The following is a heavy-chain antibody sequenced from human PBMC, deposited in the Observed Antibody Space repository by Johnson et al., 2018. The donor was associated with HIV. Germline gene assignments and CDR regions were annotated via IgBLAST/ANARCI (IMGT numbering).Heavy chain of an antibody. CDR3: AKVIAARRPAGAFDI. D-gene: IGHD6-6*01. V-gene: IGHV3-13*01. CDR1: GFTFSNYD. Sequence: EVQLVESGGGLVQPGGSLRLSCAASGFTFSNYDMHWVRQGTGNGLEWVSAIGTAGDTYYTGSVKGRFTISRENAKNSLYLQMNSLRAGDTAVYYCAKVIAARRPAGAFDIWGQGTMVTVSS. J-gene: IGHJ3*02. CDR2: IGTAGDT.